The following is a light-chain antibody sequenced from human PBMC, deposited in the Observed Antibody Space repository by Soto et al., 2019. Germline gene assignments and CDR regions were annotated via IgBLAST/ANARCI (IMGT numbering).Light chain of an antibody. V-gene: IGKV3-11*01. CDR1: QSVGTY. CDR3: QQGSNWPPLT. CDR2: EAS. J-gene: IGKJ4*01. Sequence: IILTQSPATLSLTPGETATLSCRASQSVGTYLAWYQLKSGQAPRLLIYEASKRATGIPARFSGRGSGTDSTLTISSLEPEDFALYYCQQGSNWPPLTFGGGTKVDIK.